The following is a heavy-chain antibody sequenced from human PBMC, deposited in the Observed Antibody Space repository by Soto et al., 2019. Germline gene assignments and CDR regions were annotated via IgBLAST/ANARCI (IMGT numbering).Heavy chain of an antibody. D-gene: IGHD5-12*01. CDR3: ARESGGATATLDYYYFYMDV. J-gene: IGHJ6*03. Sequence: QVQLVQSGAEVRKPGASVTVSCRSSGDSFNDYYIHWVRQAPGPGFEWMGWINPNGGVTKYAQKFQGWASMTRDTSIRTVYIQLSRLRSDDTAVYYCARESGGATATLDYYYFYMDVWGTGTTVTVSS. V-gene: IGHV1-2*04. CDR2: INPNGGVT. CDR1: GDSFNDYY.